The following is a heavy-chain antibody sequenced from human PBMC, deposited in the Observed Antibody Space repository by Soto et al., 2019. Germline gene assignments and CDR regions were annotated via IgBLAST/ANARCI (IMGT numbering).Heavy chain of an antibody. D-gene: IGHD5-12*01. CDR3: WPSFGYTQSYYM. CDR2: IGGSGPRT. CDR1: GFTFDSGA. Sequence: GRSLRLSCAAAGFTFDSGAMTRVRLTPGKGLEWVSTIGGSGPRTYHAVPVKGRLAVSSDNSSSTLYLQMNRLGVEDTLISSCWPSFGYTQSYYM. J-gene: IGHJ6*03. V-gene: IGHV3-23*01.